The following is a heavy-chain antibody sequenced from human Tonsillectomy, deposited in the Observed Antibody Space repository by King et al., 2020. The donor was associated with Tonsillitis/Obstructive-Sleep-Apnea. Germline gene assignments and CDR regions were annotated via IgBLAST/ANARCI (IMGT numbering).Heavy chain of an antibody. V-gene: IGHV3-49*04. J-gene: IGHJ5*02. CDR1: GFTFGDYA. CDR2: IRSKAYGGTT. Sequence: VQLVESGGGLVQPGRSLRLSCTASGFTFGDYAMSWVRQAPGKGLEWVGFIRSKAYGGTTEYAASVKGRFTISRDDSKSIAYLQMNSLKTEDTAVYYCTRVAYYYDSSGYEAWFDPWGQGTLVTVSS. D-gene: IGHD3-22*01. CDR3: TRVAYYYDSSGYEAWFDP.